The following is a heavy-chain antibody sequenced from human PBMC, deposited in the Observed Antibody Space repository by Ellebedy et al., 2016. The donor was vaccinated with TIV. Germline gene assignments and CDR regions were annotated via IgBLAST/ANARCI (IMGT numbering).Heavy chain of an antibody. CDR2: IDPNSGGT. Sequence: ASVKVSXXASGYTFTGYYMHWVRQAPGQGLEWMGWIDPNSGGTNYAQKFQGRVTMTTDTSTSTAYMELRSLRSDDTAVYYCARDLYSSSWYDDYWGQGTLVTVSS. CDR1: GYTFTGYY. V-gene: IGHV1-2*02. CDR3: ARDLYSSSWYDDY. J-gene: IGHJ4*02. D-gene: IGHD6-13*01.